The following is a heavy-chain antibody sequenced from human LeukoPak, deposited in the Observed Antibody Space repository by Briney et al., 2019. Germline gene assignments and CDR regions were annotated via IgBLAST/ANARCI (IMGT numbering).Heavy chain of an antibody. D-gene: IGHD4-17*01. V-gene: IGHV3-7*01. J-gene: IGHJ4*02. Sequence: PGGSLRLSCAPSGFTLSSYWMSWVRHAPGKGLGRVAYIKQDGSEKSYVDSVKGRFTISRDNAKNSLYLQMNSLRAEDTAVYSCARVSPNTVTTLQYIDYWGQGTLVTVSS. CDR1: GFTLSSYW. CDR3: ARVSPNTVTTLQYIDY. CDR2: IKQDGSEK.